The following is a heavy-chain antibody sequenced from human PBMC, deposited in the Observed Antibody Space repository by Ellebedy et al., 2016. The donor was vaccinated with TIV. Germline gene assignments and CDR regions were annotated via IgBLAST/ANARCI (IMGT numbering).Heavy chain of an antibody. CDR2: INEAGTKK. CDR3: ARAIYGASYI. J-gene: IGHJ2*01. D-gene: IGHD4-17*01. Sequence: GESLKISCTASGFTLTNYWMTWVRQAPGKGLEWVANINEAGTKKHYVDSVKGRFTISRDNAGNSLYLQMNSLGAEDTAVYYCARAIYGASYIWGRGTLVIVSS. V-gene: IGHV3-7*01. CDR1: GFTLTNYW.